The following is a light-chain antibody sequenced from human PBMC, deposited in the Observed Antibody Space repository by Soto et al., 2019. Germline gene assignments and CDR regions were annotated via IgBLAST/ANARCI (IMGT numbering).Light chain of an antibody. CDR1: NSDVGAFNY. CDR3: SSYRRSSALV. J-gene: IGLJ1*01. CDR2: EVS. V-gene: IGLV2-14*01. Sequence: QSALTQPASLSGSPGQSITISCTGTNSDVGAFNYVSWYQHHPGKAPKLIIYEVSDRPSGISNRFSGSKSGNTASLTISGLQAEDEADYYCSSYRRSSALVFGTGTKLTVL.